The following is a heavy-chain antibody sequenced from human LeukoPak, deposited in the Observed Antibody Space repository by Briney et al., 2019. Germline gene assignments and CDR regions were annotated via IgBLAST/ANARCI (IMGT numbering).Heavy chain of an antibody. V-gene: IGHV3-48*04. CDR2: ISSSGTTT. J-gene: IGHJ4*02. CDR1: GFTFSSYS. D-gene: IGHD2/OR15-2a*01. Sequence: PGGSLRLSCAASGFTFSSYSMNWVRQAPGKGLEWVSFISSSGTTTYYADSLKGRFTISRDNAKNSLYLQMNSLRAEDTAVYYCAKANSIAALNVPFGYWGQGTLVTVSS. CDR3: AKANSIAALNVPFGY.